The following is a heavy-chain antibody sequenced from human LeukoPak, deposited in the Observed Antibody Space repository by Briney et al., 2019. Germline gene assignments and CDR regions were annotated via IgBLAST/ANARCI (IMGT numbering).Heavy chain of an antibody. CDR2: INHSGST. J-gene: IGHJ4*02. CDR1: GGSFSGYY. V-gene: IGHV4-34*01. CDR3: ARFPLAAAGPLDY. D-gene: IGHD6-13*01. Sequence: SETLSLTCAVYGGSFSGYYWSWIRQPPGKGLEWIGEINHSGSTNYNPSLKSRVTISVDTSKNQFSLKLSSVTAADTAVYHCARFPLAAAGPLDYGGQETLVTVSS.